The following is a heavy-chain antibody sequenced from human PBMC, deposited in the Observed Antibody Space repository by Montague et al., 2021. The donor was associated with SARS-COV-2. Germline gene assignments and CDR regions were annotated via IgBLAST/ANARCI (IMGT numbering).Heavy chain of an antibody. Sequence: TLSLTCSVSGDPISRAGYFWTWIRHHPTEGLEWIGYVYYTGSTDYNPSLKSRVSMSIDTSRNQFSLKMSSVTAADTAVYYCARDRYGHFDYWGQGTLVIVSS. J-gene: IGHJ4*02. D-gene: IGHD5-18*01. CDR2: VYYTGST. V-gene: IGHV4-31*03. CDR1: GDPISRAGYF. CDR3: ARDRYGHFDY.